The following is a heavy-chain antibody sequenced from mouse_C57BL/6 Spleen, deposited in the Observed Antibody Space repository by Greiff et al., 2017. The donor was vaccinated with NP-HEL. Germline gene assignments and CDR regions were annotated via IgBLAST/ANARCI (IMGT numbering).Heavy chain of an antibody. D-gene: IGHD2-4*01. CDR3: ARDLDYDGGYFDY. CDR1: GFTFSSYA. V-gene: IGHV5-4*01. CDR2: ISDGGSYT. J-gene: IGHJ2*01. Sequence: EVQGVESGGGLVKPGGSLKLSCAASGFTFSSYAMSWVRQTPEKRLEWVATISDGGSYTYYPDNVKGRFTISRDNAKNNLYLQMSHLKSEDTAMYYCARDLDYDGGYFDYWGQGTTLTVSS.